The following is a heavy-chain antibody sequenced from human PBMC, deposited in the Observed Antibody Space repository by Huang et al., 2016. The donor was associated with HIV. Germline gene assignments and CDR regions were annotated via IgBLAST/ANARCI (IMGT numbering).Heavy chain of an antibody. D-gene: IGHD5-18*01. Sequence: QVQLQQWGAGLLKPSEPLSLTCAVYGGSFSGYYWSWIRQPPGKGLEWIGEINHSGRTNYNPSLKSRVTISVDTSKNQFSLKLSSVTAAGTAVYYCARGTAMVDYWGQGTLVTVSS. CDR3: ARGTAMVDY. CDR1: GGSFSGYY. V-gene: IGHV4-34*01. J-gene: IGHJ4*02. CDR2: INHSGRT.